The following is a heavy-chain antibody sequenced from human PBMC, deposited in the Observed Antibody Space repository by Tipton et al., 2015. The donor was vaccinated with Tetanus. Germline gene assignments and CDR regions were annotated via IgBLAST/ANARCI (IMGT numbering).Heavy chain of an antibody. CDR3: ARNVYTVTNDAFDI. D-gene: IGHD4-11*01. Sequence: TLSLTCTVSGDSVSTGNFYWSWIRQPPGKGLEWIAFIHHSGLAFSKPSLKSRVSISIDTSQNQFSLRSTSVTAADTAVYFCARNVYTVTNDAFDIWGQGTMVTVSS. CDR1: GDSVSTGNFY. J-gene: IGHJ3*02. CDR2: IHHSGLA. V-gene: IGHV4-30-4*01.